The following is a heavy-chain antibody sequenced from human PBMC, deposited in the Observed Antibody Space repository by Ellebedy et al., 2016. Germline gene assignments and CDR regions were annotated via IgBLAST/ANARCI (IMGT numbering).Heavy chain of an antibody. Sequence: GESLKISXAASGFTFSSYAMSWVRQAPGKGLEWVSAISGSGGSTYYADSVKGRFTISRDNSKNTLYLQMNSLRAEDTAVYYCAKGMLNYYGSGISFDPWGQGTLVTVSS. J-gene: IGHJ5*02. CDR1: GFTFSSYA. V-gene: IGHV3-23*01. CDR2: ISGSGGST. CDR3: AKGMLNYYGSGISFDP. D-gene: IGHD3-10*01.